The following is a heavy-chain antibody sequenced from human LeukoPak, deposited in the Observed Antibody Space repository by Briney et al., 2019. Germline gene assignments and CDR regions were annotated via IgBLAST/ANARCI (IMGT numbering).Heavy chain of an antibody. CDR3: ASSRPNYDFWSGYFDY. J-gene: IGHJ4*02. Sequence: SETLSLICTVSSYSISSGYYWGWIRQPPGKGLEWIGSIYHSGSTYYNPSLKSRVTISVDTSKNQFSLKLNSVTAADTAVYYCASSRPNYDFWSGYFDYWGQGTLVTVSS. V-gene: IGHV4-38-2*02. D-gene: IGHD3-3*01. CDR1: SYSISSGYY. CDR2: IYHSGST.